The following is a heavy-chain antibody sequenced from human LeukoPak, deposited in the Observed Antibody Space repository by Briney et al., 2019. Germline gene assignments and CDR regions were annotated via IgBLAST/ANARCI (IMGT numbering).Heavy chain of an antibody. D-gene: IGHD1-26*01. J-gene: IGHJ5*02. Sequence: ASVKVSCKASGYTFTGYYMHWVRQAPGQGLEWMGWINPNSGGTNYAQKFQGRVTMTRDTSIGTAYMELSRLRSDDTAVYYCARPLLFGATSNWFDPWGQGTLVTVSS. V-gene: IGHV1-2*02. CDR3: ARPLLFGATSNWFDP. CDR2: INPNSGGT. CDR1: GYTFTGYY.